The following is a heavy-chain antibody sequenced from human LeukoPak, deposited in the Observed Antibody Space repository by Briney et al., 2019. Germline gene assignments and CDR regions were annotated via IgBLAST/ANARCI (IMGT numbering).Heavy chain of an antibody. V-gene: IGHV1-18*01. CDR1: GYTFTSYG. CDR2: ISAYNGNT. CDR3: ARGPPDYYDSSGYSFDY. D-gene: IGHD3-22*01. J-gene: IGHJ4*02. Sequence: ASVKVSCKASGYTFTSYGISWVRQAPGQGLEWMGWISAYNGNTNYAQKLQGRVTMTTDTSTSTAYMELRSLRSDDTAVYYCARGPPDYYDSSGYSFDYWGQGTLVTVSS.